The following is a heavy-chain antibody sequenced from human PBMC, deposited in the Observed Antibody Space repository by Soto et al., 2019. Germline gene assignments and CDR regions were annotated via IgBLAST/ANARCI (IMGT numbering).Heavy chain of an antibody. CDR1: GFTFSSYA. CDR2: ISGSGGST. CDR3: AKDLLLNDSLTDASAFVT. Sequence: PGGPLRLSCAASGFTFSSYAMSWVRQAPGKGLEWVSAISGSGGSTYYADSVKGRFTISRDNSKNTLYLQMNSLRAEDTAVYYCAKDLLLNDSLTDASAFVTWGQGTMVTVSS. J-gene: IGHJ3*02. D-gene: IGHD3-9*01. V-gene: IGHV3-23*01.